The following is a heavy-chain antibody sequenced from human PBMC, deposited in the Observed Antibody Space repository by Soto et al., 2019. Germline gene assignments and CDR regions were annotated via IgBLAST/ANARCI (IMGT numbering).Heavy chain of an antibody. CDR3: ARYSRIAPPVYYXDY. J-gene: IGHJ4*02. CDR2: IYYSGST. D-gene: IGHD6-13*01. V-gene: IGHV4-31*03. Sequence: SETLSLTCTVSGGSISSGGYYWTWIRQHPGKGLEWIGYIYYSGSTYYNPSLKSRVTISLDTSKSQFSLKLSSVTAADTAVYYCARYSRIAPPVYYXDYWGQGTLVTVPQ. CDR1: GGSISSGGYY.